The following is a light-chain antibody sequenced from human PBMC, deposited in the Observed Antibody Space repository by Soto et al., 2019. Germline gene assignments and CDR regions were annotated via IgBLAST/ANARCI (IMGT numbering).Light chain of an antibody. V-gene: IGKV1-27*01. Sequence: DIQMTQSPSSLSASVGDRVTITCRASQDITNYLAWYQQKPGKVPKLLIYDASTLQSGVPSRFSGSGSGTDFTLTISSLQPEDVATYYCQEYDSPPRTFGQGTKVEIK. J-gene: IGKJ1*01. CDR3: QEYDSPPRT. CDR2: DAS. CDR1: QDITNY.